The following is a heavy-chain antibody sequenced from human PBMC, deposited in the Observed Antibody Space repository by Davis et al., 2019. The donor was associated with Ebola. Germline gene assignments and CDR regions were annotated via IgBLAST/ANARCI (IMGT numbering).Heavy chain of an antibody. CDR3: ATENVSSGY. D-gene: IGHD1-1*01. CDR2: ISSSSSYI. CDR1: GFTFSSYS. J-gene: IGHJ4*02. Sequence: GESLKISCAASGFTFSSYSMNWVRQAPGKGLEWVSSISSSSSYIYYADSVKGRFTISRDNAKNSLYLQMNSLRAEDTAVYYCATENVSSGYWGQGTLVTVSS. V-gene: IGHV3-21*01.